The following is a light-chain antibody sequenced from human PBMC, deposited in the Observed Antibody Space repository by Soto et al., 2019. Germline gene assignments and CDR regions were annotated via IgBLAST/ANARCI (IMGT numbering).Light chain of an antibody. CDR1: QGISAY. J-gene: IGKJ1*01. Sequence: DIQMTQSPSAMSASVGDRVTITRRASQGISAYLAWFQQKPGKAPKRLIYAASNLQSGVPSRFSGSGSGTEFTLTTSSLQPEDFPTYYCVQHNTYPRTFGQGTKVDIK. V-gene: IGKV1-17*03. CDR3: VQHNTYPRT. CDR2: AAS.